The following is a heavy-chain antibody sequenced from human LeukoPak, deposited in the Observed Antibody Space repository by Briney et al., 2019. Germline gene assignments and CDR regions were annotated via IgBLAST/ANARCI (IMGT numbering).Heavy chain of an antibody. Sequence: PGGSLRLSCAASGFTLSTAGMTWVRQAAGRGLEWVSSISASGASYYRDSVEGRFTISRDNSRSTLFLQMNSLTAEDTAIYFCARVDISGNRKPGIDVWAKGQRSPSP. CDR2: ISASGAS. J-gene: IGHJ6*02. D-gene: IGHD1-14*01. CDR1: GFTLSTAG. V-gene: IGHV3-23*01. CDR3: ARVDISGNRKPGIDV.